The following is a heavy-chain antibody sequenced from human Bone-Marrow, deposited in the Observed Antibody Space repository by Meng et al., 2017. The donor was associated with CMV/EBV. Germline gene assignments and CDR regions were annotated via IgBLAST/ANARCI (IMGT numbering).Heavy chain of an antibody. CDR2: ISSAGAI. V-gene: IGHV3-48*03. Sequence: GESLKISCAASGFTFSSYEMNWVRQAPGKGLEWVSYISSAGAIYYADSVKGRFTISRDNAKNSMYLQMNSLRAEDTAVYYCARDFRSGWYYYGMDVWGQGTTVTVSS. CDR1: GFTFSSYE. D-gene: IGHD6-19*01. CDR3: ARDFRSGWYYYGMDV. J-gene: IGHJ6*02.